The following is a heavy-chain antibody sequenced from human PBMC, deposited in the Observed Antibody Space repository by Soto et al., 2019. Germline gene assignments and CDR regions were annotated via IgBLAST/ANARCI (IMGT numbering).Heavy chain of an antibody. V-gene: IGHV3-53*01. CDR3: ATWHEREHAYDV. D-gene: IGHD1-1*01. J-gene: IGHJ3*01. CDR1: GFTISGKKY. Sequence: GGSLRLSCAAFGFTISGKKYVAWVRQAPGKGLEWVSALYDLDGSFYAASVKGRFTTSSDSSKTTVYLQMNDLRPDDTAVYYCATWHEREHAYDVWGQGTTGTVSS. CDR2: LYDLDGS.